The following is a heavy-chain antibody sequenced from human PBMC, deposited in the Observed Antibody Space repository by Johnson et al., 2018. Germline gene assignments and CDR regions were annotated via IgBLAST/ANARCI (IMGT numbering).Heavy chain of an antibody. CDR1: AFTFRSYD. D-gene: IGHD3-9*01. J-gene: IGHJ1*01. CDR3: AKDGRLLRYFGWAFIFQH. V-gene: IGHV3-13*01. Sequence: VQLVQSGGGLVQPGGSXSLSCAASAFTFRSYDMHWVRQVTGNGLVWVSGIGPAGDTSYPGSVKGRFTISRDNSKNTLSLQMNSLRAEDTAVYNWAKDGRLLRYFGWAFIFQHWGQGTLVTVSS. CDR2: IGPAGDT.